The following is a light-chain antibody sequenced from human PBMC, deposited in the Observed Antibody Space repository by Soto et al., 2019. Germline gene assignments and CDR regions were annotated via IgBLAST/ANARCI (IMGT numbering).Light chain of an antibody. CDR1: QSVATY. Sequence: EIVLTQSPATLSLSPGERATLSCRASQSVATYVAWYQQKPGQAPRLLIYDAFNRATGTPARFSGSGSGTDFTLTISSLEPEDFAVYYCQQYGHSPKTFGQGTKVDIK. J-gene: IGKJ1*01. CDR3: QQYGHSPKT. CDR2: DAF. V-gene: IGKV3-11*01.